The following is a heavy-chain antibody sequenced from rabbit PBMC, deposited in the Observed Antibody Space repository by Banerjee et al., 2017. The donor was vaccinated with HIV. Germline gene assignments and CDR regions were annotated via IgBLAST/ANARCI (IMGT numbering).Heavy chain of an antibody. J-gene: IGHJ4*01. CDR2: IYTGFGST. CDR1: GFDFSSYY. V-gene: IGHV1S7*01. CDR3: ARGQYDYTFTYNL. D-gene: IGHD8-1*01. Sequence: QLKESGGGLVQPGGSLKLSCKASGFDFSSYYMSWVRQAPGKGLEWIAYIYTGFGSTSYASWVNGRFTISSDNAQNTVFLQMNSLTAADTATYFCARGQYDYTFTYNLWGQGTLVTVS.